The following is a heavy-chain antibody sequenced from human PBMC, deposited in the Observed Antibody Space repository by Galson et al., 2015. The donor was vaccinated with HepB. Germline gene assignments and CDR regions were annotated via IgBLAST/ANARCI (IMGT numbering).Heavy chain of an antibody. V-gene: IGHV1-46*01. CDR2: INPSGGST. Sequence: SVKVSCKASGYTFTSYYMHWVRQAPGQGLEWMGIINPSGGSTSYAQKFQGRVTMTRDTSTSTVYMELSSLRSEDTAVYYCARDSFHRRKVHSGSYSLDYWGQGTLVTVSS. CDR1: GYTFTSYY. CDR3: ARDSFHRRKVHSGSYSLDY. D-gene: IGHD1-26*01. J-gene: IGHJ4*02.